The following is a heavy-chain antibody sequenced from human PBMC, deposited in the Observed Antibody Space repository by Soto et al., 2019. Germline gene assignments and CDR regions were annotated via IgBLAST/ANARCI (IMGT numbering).Heavy chain of an antibody. CDR1: GYTFTSYD. CDR3: AKGRFDYYYYYLDC. V-gene: IGHV1-8*01. J-gene: IGHJ6*03. D-gene: IGHD3-10*01. Sequence: ASVKVSCKASGYTFTSYDINWVRQATGQGLEWMGWMNPNSGNTGYAQKFQGRVTMTRNTSISTAYMELSSLRSEDTAVYYCAKGRFDYYYYYLDCWGKGTTVTVSS. CDR2: MNPNSGNT.